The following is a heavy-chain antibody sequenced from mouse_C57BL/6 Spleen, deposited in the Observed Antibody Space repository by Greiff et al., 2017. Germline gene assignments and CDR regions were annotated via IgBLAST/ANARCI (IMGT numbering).Heavy chain of an antibody. Sequence: QVHVKQSGAELVKPGASVKMSCKASGYTFTSYWITWVKQRPGQGLEWIGDIYPGSGSTNYNEKFKSKATLTVDTSSSTAYMQLSSLTSEDSAVYYCASKTAQADFDYWGQGTTLTVSS. CDR2: IYPGSGST. CDR1: GYTFTSYW. J-gene: IGHJ2*01. CDR3: ASKTAQADFDY. D-gene: IGHD3-2*02. V-gene: IGHV1-55*01.